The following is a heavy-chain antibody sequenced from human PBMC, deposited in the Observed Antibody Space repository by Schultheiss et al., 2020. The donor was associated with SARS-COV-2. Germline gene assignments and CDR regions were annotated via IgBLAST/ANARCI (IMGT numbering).Heavy chain of an antibody. CDR2: IYSGGST. CDR1: GFTFSSYA. D-gene: IGHD1-26*01. Sequence: GGSLRLSCAASGFTFSSYAMHWVRQAPGKGLEWVAVIYSGGSTYYADSVKGRFTISRDNSKNTLYLQMNSLRAEDTAVYYCARTWELDAFDIWGQGTMVTVSS. J-gene: IGHJ3*02. V-gene: IGHV3-66*01. CDR3: ARTWELDAFDI.